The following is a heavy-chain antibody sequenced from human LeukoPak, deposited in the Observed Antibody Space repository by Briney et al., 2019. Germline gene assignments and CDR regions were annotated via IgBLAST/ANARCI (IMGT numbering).Heavy chain of an antibody. V-gene: IGHV1-8*01. Sequence: ASVKVSCKASGYTFTSYDINWVRQATGQGLEWMGWMNPNSGNTGYAQKFQGRVTMTRNTSISTAYVELSSLRSEDTAVYYCARGRRCSSTSCSVRPGYYYYYMDVWGKGTTVTVSS. J-gene: IGHJ6*03. CDR1: GYTFTSYD. CDR3: ARGRRCSSTSCSVRPGYYYYYMDV. CDR2: MNPNSGNT. D-gene: IGHD2-2*01.